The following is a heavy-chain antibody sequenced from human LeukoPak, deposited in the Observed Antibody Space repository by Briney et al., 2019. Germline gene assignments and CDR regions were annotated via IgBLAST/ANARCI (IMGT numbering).Heavy chain of an antibody. V-gene: IGHV3-30*02. D-gene: IGHD6-13*01. Sequence: PGGSLRLSCAASGFTFSSYGMHWVRQAPGKGLEWVAFIRYDGSNKYYAESVKGRFTISRDNSKNTLYLQMNSLRAEDTAVYYCAKDSKWQQLVPDYWGQGTLVTVSS. CDR1: GFTFSSYG. J-gene: IGHJ4*02. CDR3: AKDSKWQQLVPDY. CDR2: IRYDGSNK.